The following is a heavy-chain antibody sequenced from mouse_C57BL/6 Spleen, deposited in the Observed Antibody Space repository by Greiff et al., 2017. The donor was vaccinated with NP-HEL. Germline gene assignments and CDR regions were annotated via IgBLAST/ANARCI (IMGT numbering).Heavy chain of an antibody. D-gene: IGHD1-1*01. CDR2: ISYDGSN. CDR1: GYSITSGYY. Sequence: QLQQSGPGLVKPSQSLSLTCSVTGYSITSGYYWNWIRQFPGNKLEWMGYISYDGSNNYNPSLKNRISITRDTSKNQFFLKLNSVTTEDTATYYCARDRYGSSYWYFDVWGTGTTVTVSS. CDR3: ARDRYGSSYWYFDV. J-gene: IGHJ1*03. V-gene: IGHV3-6*01.